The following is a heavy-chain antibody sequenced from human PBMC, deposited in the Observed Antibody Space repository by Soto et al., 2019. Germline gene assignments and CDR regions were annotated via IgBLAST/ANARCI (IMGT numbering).Heavy chain of an antibody. CDR1: GGTFSSYA. J-gene: IGHJ4*02. V-gene: IGHV1-69*01. CDR2: IIPIFGTA. Sequence: QVQLVQSGAGVKKPGSSVKVSCKASGGTFSSYAISWVRQAPGQGLEWMGGIIPIFGTANYAQKIQGRVTITADESTSTAYMELSSLRSEDTAVYYCAKRVTALYYFDYWGQGTLVTVSS. CDR3: AKRVTALYYFDY. D-gene: IGHD4-4*01.